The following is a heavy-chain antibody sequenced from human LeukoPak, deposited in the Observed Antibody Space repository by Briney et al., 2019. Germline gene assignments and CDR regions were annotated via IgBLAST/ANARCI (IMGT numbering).Heavy chain of an antibody. CDR3: AREFPELEHWAFDI. J-gene: IGHJ3*02. D-gene: IGHD1/OR15-1a*01. V-gene: IGHV1-69*01. Sequence: SVKVSCKASGGTFSSYAISWVREAPGQGLEWMGGIIPIFGTANYAQKFQGRVTITADEPTSTAYMELSSLRSEDTAVYYCAREFPELEHWAFDIWGQGTMVTVSS. CDR2: IIPIFGTA. CDR1: GGTFSSYA.